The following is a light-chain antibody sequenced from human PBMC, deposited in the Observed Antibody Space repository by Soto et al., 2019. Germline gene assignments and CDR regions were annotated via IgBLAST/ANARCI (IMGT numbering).Light chain of an antibody. V-gene: IGLV2-8*01. CDR3: SSDAGINNLGV. CDR2: EVN. J-gene: IGLJ1*01. CDR1: SSDVGGYKY. Sequence: QSVLTQPPSASGSPGQSVTISCTGTSSDVGGYKYVSWYQQHPDKAPKLMIFEVNKRPSGVPDRFSGSKSGNTASLTVSGLQAEDEADYYCSSDAGINNLGVFGTGTKLTVL.